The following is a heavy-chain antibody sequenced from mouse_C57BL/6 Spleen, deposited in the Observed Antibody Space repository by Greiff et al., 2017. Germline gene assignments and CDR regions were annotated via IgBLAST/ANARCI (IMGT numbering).Heavy chain of an antibody. D-gene: IGHD1-1*01. Sequence: VKLMESGPELVKPGASVKISCKASGYAFSSSWMNWVKQRPGKGLEWIGRIYPGDGDTNYNGKFKGKATLTADKSSSTAYMQLSSLTSEDSAVYFCARSDITTRMDYWGQGTSVTVSS. J-gene: IGHJ4*01. CDR2: IYPGDGDT. V-gene: IGHV1-82*01. CDR1: GYAFSSSW. CDR3: ARSDITTRMDY.